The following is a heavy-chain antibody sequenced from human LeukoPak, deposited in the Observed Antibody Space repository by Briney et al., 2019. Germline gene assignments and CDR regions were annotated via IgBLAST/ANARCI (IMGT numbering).Heavy chain of an antibody. CDR3: ARDRYDSSGYLDY. CDR2: IYHTGSL. Sequence: PSETLSLTCTVSGYSISTGYYCVWVRQTPGKGLEWIGSIYHTGSLYSNPSLKRRLTMSMDTSMNQFSLKLRSVTAADTAVYFCARDRYDSSGYLDYWGQGTLVTVSS. V-gene: IGHV4-38-2*02. D-gene: IGHD3-22*01. J-gene: IGHJ4*02. CDR1: GYSISTGYY.